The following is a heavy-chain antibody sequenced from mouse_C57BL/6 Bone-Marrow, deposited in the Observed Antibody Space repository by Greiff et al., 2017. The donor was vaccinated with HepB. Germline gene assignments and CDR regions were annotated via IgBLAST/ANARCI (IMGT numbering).Heavy chain of an antibody. CDR3: ARGGVVGPFDY. D-gene: IGHD1-1*01. J-gene: IGHJ2*01. CDR2: IYPRDGST. V-gene: IGHV1-85*01. Sequence: VKLVESGPELVKPGASVKLSCKASGYTFTSYDINWVKQRPGQGLEWIGWIYPRDGSTKYNEKFKGKATLTVATSSSTAYMELHSLTSEDSAVYFCARGGVVGPFDYWGQGTTLTVSS. CDR1: GYTFTSYD.